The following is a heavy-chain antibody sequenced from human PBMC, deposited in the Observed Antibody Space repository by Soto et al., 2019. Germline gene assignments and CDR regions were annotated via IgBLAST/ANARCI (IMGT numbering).Heavy chain of an antibody. D-gene: IGHD7-27*01. CDR1: GFTFSTYD. CDR3: ASNLGDY. CDR2: ISSRSFTI. J-gene: IGHJ4*02. Sequence: EVQLVESGGGLVQPGGSLRLSCAASGFTFSTYDMNWVRQAPGKGLEWVSYISSRSFTIYYADSVKGRFTISRHNARNTLYLQMDSLRAEDTAAYYSASNLGDYWGKTILVIVSS. V-gene: IGHV3-48*01.